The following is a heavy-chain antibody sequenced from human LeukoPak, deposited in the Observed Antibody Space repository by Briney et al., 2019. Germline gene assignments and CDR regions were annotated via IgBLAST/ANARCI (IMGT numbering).Heavy chain of an antibody. CDR2: MNPNSVNT. Sequence: ASVKVSCKASGYTFTSYDINWVRQATGQGLEWMGWMNPNSVNTGYAQKIQGRVTMTRNTSISTAYMELSSLRSEDTAVYYCARAAIAAAATGAFDIWGQGTMVTVSS. V-gene: IGHV1-8*01. D-gene: IGHD6-13*01. CDR3: ARAAIAAAATGAFDI. CDR1: GYTFTSYD. J-gene: IGHJ3*02.